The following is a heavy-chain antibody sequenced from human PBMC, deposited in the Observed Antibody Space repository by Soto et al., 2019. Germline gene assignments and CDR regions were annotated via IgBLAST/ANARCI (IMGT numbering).Heavy chain of an antibody. J-gene: IGHJ4*02. D-gene: IGHD3-10*01. Sequence: EVQLVDSGGGLVQSGGSLRLSCAASGFTFSSYGMNWVRQAPGKGLEWLSYISSHSDPIYYADSVRGRFTVSRDNAMNSLYLQMNTLRAEDTAVYYCARVFYGSGNYYFDYWGQGTLVTVSS. CDR1: GFTFSSYG. V-gene: IGHV3-48*01. CDR3: ARVFYGSGNYYFDY. CDR2: ISSHSDPI.